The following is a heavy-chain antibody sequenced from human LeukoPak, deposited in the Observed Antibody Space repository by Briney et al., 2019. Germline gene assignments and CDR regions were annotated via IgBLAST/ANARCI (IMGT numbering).Heavy chain of an antibody. CDR2: IYSGGST. J-gene: IGHJ4*02. Sequence: GGSLRLSCAASGFTVSSNYMSWVRQAPGKGLEWVSVIYSGGSTYYADSVKGRFTISRDNSKNTLYLQMNSLRAEDTAVYYCARVGDYYGSGSYYFGYWGQGTLVTVSS. V-gene: IGHV3-53*01. CDR1: GFTVSSNY. CDR3: ARVGDYYGSGSYYFGY. D-gene: IGHD3-10*01.